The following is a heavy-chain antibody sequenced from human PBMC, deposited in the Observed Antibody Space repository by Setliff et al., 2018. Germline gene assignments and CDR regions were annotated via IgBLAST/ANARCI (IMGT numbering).Heavy chain of an antibody. CDR3: ARGHEYNYYAMDV. V-gene: IGHV1-18*01. Sequence: ASVKVSCKASGYTLINYGISWVRQAPGQGLEWMGWIGAYTGNTNYARKFQGRVTITRDTSASTAYMELSSLRSEDTALYYCARGHEYNYYAMDVWGQGTTVTVSS. J-gene: IGHJ6*02. CDR1: GYTLINYG. CDR2: IGAYTGNT.